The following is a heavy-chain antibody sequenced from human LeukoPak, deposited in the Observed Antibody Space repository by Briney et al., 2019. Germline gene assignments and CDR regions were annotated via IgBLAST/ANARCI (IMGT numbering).Heavy chain of an antibody. Sequence: SQTLSLTCAISGDSVSSNSAAWNWIRQSPSRGLEWLGRTYYRSKWYNDYAVSVKSRITINPDTSKNQFSLKLSSVTAADTAVYYCARQPYSSGWANWFDPWGQGTLVTVSS. V-gene: IGHV6-1*01. CDR1: GDSVSSNSAA. CDR3: ARQPYSSGWANWFDP. D-gene: IGHD6-19*01. J-gene: IGHJ5*02. CDR2: TYYRSKWYN.